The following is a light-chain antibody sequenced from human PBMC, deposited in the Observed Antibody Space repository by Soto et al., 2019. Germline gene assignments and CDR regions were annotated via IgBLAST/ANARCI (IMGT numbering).Light chain of an antibody. CDR1: QDISNY. CDR2: DAS. V-gene: IGKV1-33*01. J-gene: IGKJ5*01. Sequence: DIQMTQSPSSLSASVGDRVTIACQASQDISNYLHWYQQKPGKAPKLLIYDASNLETGVSSWFGEFGFGIDFTFPISSLQPEHIATCNRQQYDNFPRAINFGQGTRLEI. CDR3: QQYDNFPRAIN.